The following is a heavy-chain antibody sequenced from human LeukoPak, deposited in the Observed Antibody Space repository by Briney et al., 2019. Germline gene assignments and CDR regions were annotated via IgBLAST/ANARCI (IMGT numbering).Heavy chain of an antibody. D-gene: IGHD5-24*01. CDR2: IYSGGTT. V-gene: IGHV3-53*01. J-gene: IGHJ1*01. CDR3: TREARDAYTLAEYFQH. CDR1: GFTFSSYG. Sequence: PGGSLRLSCAASGFTFSSYGMHWVRQAPGKGLEWVSVIYSGGTTYYADSVKGRFTISRDNSKNTLYLQMNSLRAEDTAVYYCTREARDAYTLAEYFQHWGQGTLVTVSS.